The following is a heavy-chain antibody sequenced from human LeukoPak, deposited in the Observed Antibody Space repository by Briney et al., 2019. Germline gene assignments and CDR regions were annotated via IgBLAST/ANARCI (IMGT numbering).Heavy chain of an antibody. CDR1: GGSFSGYY. Sequence: PSETLSLTCAVYGGSFSGYYWSWIRQPPGKGLDWIGEINHSGSTNYNPSLKSRVTISVDTSKNQFSLKLSSVTAADTAVYYCASLTQYQLLSYYYYYMDVWGKGTTVTVSS. CDR2: INHSGST. J-gene: IGHJ6*03. D-gene: IGHD2-2*01. V-gene: IGHV4-34*01. CDR3: ASLTQYQLLSYYYYYMDV.